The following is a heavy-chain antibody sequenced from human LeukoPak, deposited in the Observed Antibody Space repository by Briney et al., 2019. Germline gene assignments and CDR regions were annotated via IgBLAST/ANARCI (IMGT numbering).Heavy chain of an antibody. CDR2: IIPIFGTA. V-gene: IGHV1-69*05. J-gene: IGHJ4*02. CDR1: GGTFSSYA. D-gene: IGHD2-15*01. CDR3: AREWELLNGGLYY. Sequence: SVKVSCKXSGGTFSSYAISWVRQAPGQGLEWMGRIIPIFGTANYAQKFQGRVTITTDESTSTAYMELSSLRPEDTAVYYCAREWELLNGGLYYWGQGTLVTVSS.